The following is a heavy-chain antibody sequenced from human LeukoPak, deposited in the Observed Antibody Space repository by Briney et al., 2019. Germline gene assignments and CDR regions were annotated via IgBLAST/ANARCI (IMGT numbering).Heavy chain of an antibody. Sequence: GASVKVSCKASGYTFTSYGISWVRQAPGQGLEWMGWISAYNGNTNYAQKLQGRVTMTTDTSTSTAYMELRSLRSDDTAMYYCARVERITMIVVVIDAFDIWGQGTMVTVSS. CDR3: ARVERITMIVVVIDAFDI. J-gene: IGHJ3*02. CDR2: ISAYNGNT. V-gene: IGHV1-18*01. D-gene: IGHD3-22*01. CDR1: GYTFTSYG.